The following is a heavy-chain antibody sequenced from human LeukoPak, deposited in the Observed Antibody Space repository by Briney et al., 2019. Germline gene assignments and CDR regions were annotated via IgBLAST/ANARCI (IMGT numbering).Heavy chain of an antibody. Sequence: GGSLRLSCAASGFTFSSYSMNWVRQAPGKGLEWVSSISSSSSYIYYADSVKGRFTISRDNAKNSLYLQMNSLRAEDTAVYYCARDMRSSWPDYWGQGTLVTVSS. D-gene: IGHD6-13*01. CDR3: ARDMRSSWPDY. V-gene: IGHV3-21*01. J-gene: IGHJ4*02. CDR1: GFTFSSYS. CDR2: ISSSSSYI.